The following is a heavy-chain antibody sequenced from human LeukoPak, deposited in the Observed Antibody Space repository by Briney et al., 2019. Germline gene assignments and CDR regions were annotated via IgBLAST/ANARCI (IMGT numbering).Heavy chain of an antibody. D-gene: IGHD2-15*01. CDR2: ISYDGSNK. Sequence: GRSLRLSCPASGFTFSSYGMHWVRQAPGKGLEWVAVISYDGSNKYYADSVKGRFTISRDNSKNTLYLQMNSLRAEDTAVYYCAKEGEYCSGGSCRRGYYFDYWGQGTLVTVSS. CDR1: GFTFSSYG. V-gene: IGHV3-30*18. J-gene: IGHJ4*02. CDR3: AKEGEYCSGGSCRRGYYFDY.